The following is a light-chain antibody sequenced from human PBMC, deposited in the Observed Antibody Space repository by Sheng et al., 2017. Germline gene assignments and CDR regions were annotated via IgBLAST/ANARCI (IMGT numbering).Light chain of an antibody. CDR2: DNY. J-gene: IGLJ2*01. Sequence: QTVVTQPPSVSAAPGQEVTISCSGSSSNIGNNDVSWYQQLPGTAPKLLMYDNYKRPSGIPDRFSGSKSGTSATLGITGLQTGDEADYYCGTWDSSLSIVVFGGGTKLTVL. CDR3: GTWDSSLSIVV. V-gene: IGLV1-51*01. CDR1: SSNIGNND.